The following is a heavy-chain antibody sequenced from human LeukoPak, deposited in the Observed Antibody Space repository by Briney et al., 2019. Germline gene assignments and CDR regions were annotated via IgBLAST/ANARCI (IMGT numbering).Heavy chain of an antibody. CDR1: GYTFTSYG. Sequence: ASVKVSCKASGYTFTSYGISWVRQAPGQGLEWMGWISAYNGNTNYAQKLQGRVTMTTDTSTSTAYMELRSLRSDDTAVYYCARDDITMVRGVIFYFDYWGQGTLVTVSS. CDR3: ARDDITMVRGVIFYFDY. D-gene: IGHD3-10*01. CDR2: ISAYNGNT. V-gene: IGHV1-18*01. J-gene: IGHJ4*02.